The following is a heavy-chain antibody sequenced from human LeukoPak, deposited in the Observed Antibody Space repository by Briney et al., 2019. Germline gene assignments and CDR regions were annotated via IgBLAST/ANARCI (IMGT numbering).Heavy chain of an antibody. J-gene: IGHJ4*02. D-gene: IGHD2-15*01. V-gene: IGHV3-23*01. CDR2: IVNSGGST. CDR3: AKPRRMMVASLHFDC. CDR1: GFTFSTYA. Sequence: TGGSLRLPCAASGFTFSTYAMSWVRQAPGKGLEWVSAIVNSGGSTYYADSVKGRFTISRDNSKNTLYLQMNSLSAEDTAVYYCAKPRRMMVASLHFDCWGQGTLVTVSS.